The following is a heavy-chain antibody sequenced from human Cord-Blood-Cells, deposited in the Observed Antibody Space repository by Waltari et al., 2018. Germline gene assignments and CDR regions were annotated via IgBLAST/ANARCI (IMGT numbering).Heavy chain of an antibody. CDR2: ISAYNGNT. Sequence: QVQLVQSGAEVKKPGASVKVSCKASGYTFTSYGISWVRQAPRQGLEWMGWISAYNGNTNYAQKLQGRVTMTTDTSTSTAYMELRSLRSDDTAVYYCARDPSYGDYVNDAFDIWGQGTMVTVSS. D-gene: IGHD4-17*01. CDR3: ARDPSYGDYVNDAFDI. CDR1: GYTFTSYG. V-gene: IGHV1-18*01. J-gene: IGHJ3*02.